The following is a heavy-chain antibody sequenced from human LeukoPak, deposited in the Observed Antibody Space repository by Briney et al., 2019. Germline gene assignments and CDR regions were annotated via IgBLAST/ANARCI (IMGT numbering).Heavy chain of an antibody. CDR3: ARDRGLDAFDI. CDR1: GFTFSNYG. V-gene: IGHV3-33*01. D-gene: IGHD1-26*01. CDR2: IWYDGSNK. J-gene: IGHJ3*02. Sequence: GRSLRLSCAASGFTFSNYGIHWVRQAPGKGLEWVALIWYDGSNKKYADSVKGRFTISRDNSKNTLSLQLNSLRAEDTAVYYCARDRGLDAFDIWGQGTMVTVSS.